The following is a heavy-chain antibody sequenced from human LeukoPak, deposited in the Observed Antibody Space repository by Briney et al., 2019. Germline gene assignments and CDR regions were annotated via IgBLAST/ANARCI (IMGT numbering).Heavy chain of an antibody. CDR2: IYYSGST. Sequence: SETLSLTCTVSGGSISSYYWGWIRQPPGKGLEWIGSIYYSGSTYYNPSLKSRVTISVDTSKNQFSLKLSSVTAADTAVYYCAREAMLTNYYDSSGYYYSDYWGQGTLVTVSS. J-gene: IGHJ4*02. D-gene: IGHD3-22*01. CDR1: GGSISSYY. CDR3: AREAMLTNYYDSSGYYYSDY. V-gene: IGHV4-39*07.